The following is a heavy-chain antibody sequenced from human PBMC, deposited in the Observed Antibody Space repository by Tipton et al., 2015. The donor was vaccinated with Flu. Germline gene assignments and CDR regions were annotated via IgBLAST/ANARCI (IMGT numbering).Heavy chain of an antibody. J-gene: IGHJ4*02. V-gene: IGHV4-59*08. CDR3: ARHTGDSVRGVIDY. D-gene: IGHD3-10*02. CDR1: GGSITSYY. CDR2: IYDSGST. Sequence: LRLSCTVSGGSITSYYWSWIRQPPGKGLEWIGYIYDSGSTNYNPSLRSRLTISVDTSKNQFSLKLSSVTAADTAVYYCARHTGDSVRGVIDYWGQGTLVTVSS.